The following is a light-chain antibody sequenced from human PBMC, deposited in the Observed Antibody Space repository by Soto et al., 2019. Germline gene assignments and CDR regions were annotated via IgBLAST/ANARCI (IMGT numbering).Light chain of an antibody. V-gene: IGLV1-44*01. Sequence: QSVLTQPPSASGTPGQRVTISCSGSSSNIGSNPVNWYQQLPGTAPKVLIYSNNQRPSGVPDRFSGSKSGTSASRAISGLQSEDEADYYCAAWDDSLNGHWVFGGGTKLTVL. J-gene: IGLJ3*02. CDR2: SNN. CDR1: SSNIGSNP. CDR3: AAWDDSLNGHWV.